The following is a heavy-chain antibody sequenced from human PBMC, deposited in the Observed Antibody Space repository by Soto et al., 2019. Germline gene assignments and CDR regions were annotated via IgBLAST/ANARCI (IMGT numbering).Heavy chain of an antibody. V-gene: IGHV1-69*02. Sequence: QVQLVQSGAEVKKPGSSVKVSCKASGGTFSSYTISWVRQAPGQGLEWMGRIIPILGIANYAQKFQGRVSITADKSTSTAYMELRSLRSEDTAVYYGASLVGANWFDPWGQGTLVTVSS. J-gene: IGHJ5*02. D-gene: IGHD1-26*01. CDR2: IIPILGIA. CDR3: ASLVGANWFDP. CDR1: GGTFSSYT.